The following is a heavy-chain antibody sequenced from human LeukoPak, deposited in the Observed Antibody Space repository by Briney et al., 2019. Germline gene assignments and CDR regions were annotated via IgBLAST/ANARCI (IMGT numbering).Heavy chain of an antibody. CDR3: AREGTVVPAAISWFDP. CDR2: ISSSSSTI. V-gene: IGHV3-48*02. CDR1: GFTFSSYS. D-gene: IGHD2-2*01. J-gene: IGHJ5*02. Sequence: GGSLTLSCAVSGFTFSSYSMNWVRQAPGKGLEWVSYISSSSSTIYYADSVKGRFTISRDNAKNSLYLQMNSLRDEDTAVYYCAREGTVVPAAISWFDPWGQGTLVTVSS.